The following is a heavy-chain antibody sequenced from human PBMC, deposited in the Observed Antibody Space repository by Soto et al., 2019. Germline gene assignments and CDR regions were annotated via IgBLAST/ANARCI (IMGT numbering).Heavy chain of an antibody. CDR3: ARSLDYYDSSGYLAGYYFDY. V-gene: IGHV4-39*01. D-gene: IGHD3-22*01. CDR1: GGSISSSSYY. CDR2: IYYSGST. J-gene: IGHJ4*02. Sequence: PSETLSLTCTVSGGSISSSSYYWGWIRQPPGKGLEWIGSIYYSGSTYYNPSLKSRVTISVDTSKNQFSLKLSSVTAADTAVYYCARSLDYYDSSGYLAGYYFDYWGQGTLVTVSS.